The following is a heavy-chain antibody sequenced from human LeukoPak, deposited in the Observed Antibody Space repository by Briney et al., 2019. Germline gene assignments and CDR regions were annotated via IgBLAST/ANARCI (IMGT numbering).Heavy chain of an antibody. V-gene: IGHV3-23*01. CDR2: ISGSGGST. CDR1: GFTFSSYA. J-gene: IGHJ4*02. Sequence: GGSLRLSCAASGFTFSSYAMSWVRQAPGKGLEWVSAISGSGGSTYYADSVKGRFIISRDNSKNTLYLQMNSLRAEDTAAYYCAEGYCSGGSCYTFEYYFDYWGQGTLVTVSS. CDR3: AEGYCSGGSCYTFEYYFDY. D-gene: IGHD2-15*01.